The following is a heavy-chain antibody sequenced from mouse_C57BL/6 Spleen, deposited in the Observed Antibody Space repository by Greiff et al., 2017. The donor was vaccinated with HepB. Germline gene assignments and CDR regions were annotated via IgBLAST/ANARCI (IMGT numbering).Heavy chain of an antibody. CDR2: ISDGGSYT. V-gene: IGHV5-4*01. D-gene: IGHD2-1*01. J-gene: IGHJ2*01. CDR3: ARDSYGNYVDY. Sequence: EVQGVESGGGLVKPGGSLKLSCAASGFTFSSYAMSWVRQTPEKRLEWVATISDGGSYTYYPDNVKGRFTISRDNAKNTLYLQMSHLKSEDTAMYYCARDSYGNYVDYWGQGTTLTVSS. CDR1: GFTFSSYA.